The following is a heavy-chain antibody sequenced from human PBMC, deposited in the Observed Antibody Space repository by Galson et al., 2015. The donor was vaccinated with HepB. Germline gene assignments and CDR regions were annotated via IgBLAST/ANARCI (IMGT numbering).Heavy chain of an antibody. J-gene: IGHJ4*02. V-gene: IGHV3-9*01. CDR2: ISWNSGSI. Sequence: SLRLSCAASGFTFDDYAMHWVRQAPGKGLEWVSGISWNSGSIGYADSVKGRFTISRDNAKNSLYLQMNSLRAEDTALYYCAKDGVAAKGDFDYWGQGTLVTVSS. D-gene: IGHD2-15*01. CDR1: GFTFDDYA. CDR3: AKDGVAAKGDFDY.